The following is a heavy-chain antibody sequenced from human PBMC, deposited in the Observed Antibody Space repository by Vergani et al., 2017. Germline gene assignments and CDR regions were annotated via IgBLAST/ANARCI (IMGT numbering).Heavy chain of an antibody. D-gene: IGHD6-13*01. CDR1: GGTFSSYA. CDR3: ARVGKQSSWYYFDY. Sequence: QVQLVQSGAEVKKPGSSVKVSCKASGGTFSSYAISWVRQAPGQGLEWMGGIIPIFGTANYAQKFQGRVTITADDSTSTAYMELSSLRSEDTSVYYCARVGKQSSWYYFDYWGQGTLVTVSS. J-gene: IGHJ4*02. V-gene: IGHV1-69*01. CDR2: IIPIFGTA.